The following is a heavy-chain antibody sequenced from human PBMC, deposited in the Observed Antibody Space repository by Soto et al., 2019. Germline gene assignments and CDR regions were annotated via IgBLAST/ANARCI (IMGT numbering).Heavy chain of an antibody. J-gene: IGHJ4*02. D-gene: IGHD3-16*01. CDR3: ARHVSSFGGANPMSPFDY. CDR2: IYYSGST. V-gene: IGHV4-39*01. CDR1: GGSISSSSYY. Sequence: SETLSLTCTVSGGSISSSSYYWGWIRQPPGKGLEWIGSIYYSGSTYYNPSLKSRVTISVDTSKNQFSLKLSSVTAADTAVYYCARHVSSFGGANPMSPFDYWGQGTLVTVSS.